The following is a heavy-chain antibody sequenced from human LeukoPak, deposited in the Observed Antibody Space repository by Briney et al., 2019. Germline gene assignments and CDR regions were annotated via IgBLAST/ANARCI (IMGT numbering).Heavy chain of an antibody. Sequence: GGSLRLSCAASGFTFSSYAMSWVRQAPGKGLEWVSGLSNSGGSAFYADSVKGRFTISGDNAKNSLYLQMNSLRAEDTAVYYCARARSGSTSWGWFDPWGQGTLVTVSS. V-gene: IGHV3-23*01. CDR2: LSNSGGSA. D-gene: IGHD2-2*01. J-gene: IGHJ5*02. CDR3: ARARSGSTSWGWFDP. CDR1: GFTFSSYA.